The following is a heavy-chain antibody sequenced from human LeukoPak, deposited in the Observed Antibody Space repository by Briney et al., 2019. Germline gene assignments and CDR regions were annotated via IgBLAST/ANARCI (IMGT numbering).Heavy chain of an antibody. CDR2: IYSGGGT. V-gene: IGHV3-53*01. CDR1: GFTVSSNY. CDR3: AKDRGSIAVAGIDY. J-gene: IGHJ4*02. D-gene: IGHD6-19*01. Sequence: GGSLRLPCAASGFTVSSNYMSWVRQAPGKGLEWVSVIYSGGGTDYADSVKGRFTISRDNSKNTLYLQMNSLRAEDTAVYYCAKDRGSIAVAGIDYWGQGTLVTVSS.